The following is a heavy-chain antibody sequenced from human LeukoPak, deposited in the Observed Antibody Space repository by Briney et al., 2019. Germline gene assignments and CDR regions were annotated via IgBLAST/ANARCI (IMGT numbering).Heavy chain of an antibody. D-gene: IGHD3-22*01. CDR3: AREEEYYDSSASSCAFDI. Sequence: PGGSLRLSCAASGFTFSSYAMSWVRQAPGKGLEWVSYISSSGSTIYYADSVKGRLTISRDNAKNSLYLQMNSLRDEDTAVYYCAREEEYYDSSASSCAFDIWGQGTMVTVSS. J-gene: IGHJ3*02. CDR1: GFTFSSYA. V-gene: IGHV3-48*02. CDR2: ISSSGSTI.